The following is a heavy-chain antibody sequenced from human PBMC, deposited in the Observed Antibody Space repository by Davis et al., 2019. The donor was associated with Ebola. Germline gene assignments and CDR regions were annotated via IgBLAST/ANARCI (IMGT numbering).Heavy chain of an antibody. CDR3: ARDRVVVSRDYYYYGMDV. CDR1: GYTFTSYA. V-gene: IGHV1-3*01. Sequence: ASVKVSCKASGYTFTSYAMHWVRQAPGQRLEWMGWINAGNGNTKYSQKFQGRVTITRDTSASTAYMELSSLRSEDTAVYYCARDRVVVSRDYYYYGMDVWGQGTTVTVSS. D-gene: IGHD2-21*01. J-gene: IGHJ6*02. CDR2: INAGNGNT.